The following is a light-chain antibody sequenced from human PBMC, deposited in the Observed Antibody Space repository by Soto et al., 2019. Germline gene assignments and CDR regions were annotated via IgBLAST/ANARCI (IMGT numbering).Light chain of an antibody. Sequence: DIRSTQSPDTLSFSPGDRASLSCRAGLSLSSGNLAWYQQKPGQAPRLLIYGASSRATGIPDRFSGSGSGTDFTLTISRLEPEDYAVYYCQQYGHSLWTFGQGTKVDI. CDR1: LSLSSGN. V-gene: IGKV3-20*01. CDR2: GAS. CDR3: QQYGHSLWT. J-gene: IGKJ1*01.